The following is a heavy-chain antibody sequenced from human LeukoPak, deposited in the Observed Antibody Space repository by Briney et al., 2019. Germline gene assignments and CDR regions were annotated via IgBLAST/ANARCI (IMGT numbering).Heavy chain of an antibody. CDR1: GGSFSGYY. D-gene: IGHD7-27*01. Sequence: SETLSLTCAVYGGSFSGYYWSWIRQPPGKGLEWIGEINHSRSTNYNPSLKSRVTISVDTSKNQFSLKLSSVTAADTAVYYCARATWGFDYWGQGTLVTVSS. CDR2: INHSRST. CDR3: ARATWGFDY. J-gene: IGHJ4*02. V-gene: IGHV4-34*01.